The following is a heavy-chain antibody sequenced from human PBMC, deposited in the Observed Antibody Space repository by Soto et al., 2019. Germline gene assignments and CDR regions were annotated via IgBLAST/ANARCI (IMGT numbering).Heavy chain of an antibody. CDR2: IYYSGST. Sequence: QVQLQESGPGLVKPSQTLSLTCTVSGGCISSGGYYWSWLRQHPGKGREWNGYIYYSGSTYYTPSLRSRVTIEVDTSKTQFSLKLSSVTAADTAVYYCARGPPLGYWGQGTLVTVSS. CDR1: GGCISSGGYY. V-gene: IGHV4-31*03. CDR3: ARGPPLGY. J-gene: IGHJ4*02.